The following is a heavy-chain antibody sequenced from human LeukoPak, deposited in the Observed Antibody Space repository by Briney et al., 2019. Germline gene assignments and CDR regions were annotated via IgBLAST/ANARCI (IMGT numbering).Heavy chain of an antibody. J-gene: IGHJ4*02. D-gene: IGHD6-19*01. CDR2: IYSGGAA. V-gene: IGHV3-53*01. Sequence: PGGSLRLSCAVSEFSVSSNYMNWVRQAPGKGLAWVSVIYSGGAAYYADSVRGRFTISRDNSKNMVSLQMTSLGAEDTAVYYCARGRFSGPDDYWGQGTLVTVSS. CDR1: EFSVSSNY. CDR3: ARGRFSGPDDY.